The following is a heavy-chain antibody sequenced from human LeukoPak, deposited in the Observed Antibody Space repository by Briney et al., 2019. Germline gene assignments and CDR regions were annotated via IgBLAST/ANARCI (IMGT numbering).Heavy chain of an antibody. CDR2: IRYDGSDK. J-gene: IGHJ4*02. CDR3: VRDATVGAAYFDF. CDR1: GFTFSNYG. Sequence: PGRSLRLSCAASGFTFSNYGMHWVRQAPGKGLEWVSFIRYDGSDKYYADSVQGRFIISRDNSKNTLFLQMNSLRLDDTAVYYCVRDATVGAAYFDFWGQGALVTVSS. V-gene: IGHV3-30*02. D-gene: IGHD2-15*01.